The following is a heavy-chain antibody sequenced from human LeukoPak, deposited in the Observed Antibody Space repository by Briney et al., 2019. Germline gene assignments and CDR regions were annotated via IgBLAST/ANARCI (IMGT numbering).Heavy chain of an antibody. D-gene: IGHD3-10*01. Sequence: SETLSLTCSVSGGSFSSYYWSWIRQPPGKGLEWVGNIYYSGNTNFNPSLVSRVIISVDTSKNQFSLRLSSVTAADTAVYYCARHGGITMVRGVLSAFDIWGQGTMVTVSS. CDR2: IYYSGNT. J-gene: IGHJ3*02. V-gene: IGHV4-59*08. CDR1: GGSFSSYY. CDR3: ARHGGITMVRGVLSAFDI.